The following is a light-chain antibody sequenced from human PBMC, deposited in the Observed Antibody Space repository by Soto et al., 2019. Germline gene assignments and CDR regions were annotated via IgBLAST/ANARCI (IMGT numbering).Light chain of an antibody. V-gene: IGLV2-11*01. Sequence: QSALTQPRSVSGSPGQSVTISCTGTSSNIGTYNYVSWYQQHPGKAPKLMIYDVSERPSGVPDRFSGSKSGNTASLTISGLQVEYEADYYCCSYAGNYANVFGTGTKVTVL. CDR3: CSYAGNYANV. CDR2: DVS. J-gene: IGLJ1*01. CDR1: SSNIGTYNY.